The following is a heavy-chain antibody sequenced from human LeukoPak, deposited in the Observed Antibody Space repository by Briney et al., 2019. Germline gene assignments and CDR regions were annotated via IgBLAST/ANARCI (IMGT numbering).Heavy chain of an antibody. CDR3: ARDAHNGYEFHDWFDP. D-gene: IGHD5-12*01. J-gene: IGHJ5*02. CDR2: INPNSGGT. V-gene: IGHV1-2*02. CDR1: GYTFTDDY. Sequence: ASVKVSCTASGYTFTDDYIRGGREGPGQGLEWTGGINPNSGGTKYAQKFEGRVTMTTDTSISTAYMEMSRLTSDDTAVYYCARDAHNGYEFHDWFDPWGQGALVTVSS.